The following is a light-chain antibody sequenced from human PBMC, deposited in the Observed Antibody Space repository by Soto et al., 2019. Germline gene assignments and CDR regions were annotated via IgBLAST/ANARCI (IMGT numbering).Light chain of an antibody. J-gene: IGKJ5*01. CDR3: QQSSSTPLT. V-gene: IGKV1-39*01. CDR1: QSISSC. Sequence: DIQMTQSQSSLSASVGDRVTITCRASQSISSCLNWYQQKPGKAPTLLIYAASSLQSGVPSRFSGSGSGTDVTITIISLQQDEFVTYYCQQSSSTPLTFGPGTRLEI. CDR2: AAS.